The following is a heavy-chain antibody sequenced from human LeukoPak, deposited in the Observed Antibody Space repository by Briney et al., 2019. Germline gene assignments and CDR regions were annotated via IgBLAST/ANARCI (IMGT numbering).Heavy chain of an antibody. CDR3: AKGVSSWYPPHFDY. CDR2: ISYDGNNK. D-gene: IGHD6-13*01. CDR1: GFTFSSYG. J-gene: IGHJ4*02. Sequence: GRSLRLSCAASGFTFSSYGMHWVRQAPGKGLEWVAVISYDGNNKYYAESVKGRFTISRDNPKNTLYLQMYSLRAEDTAVYYCAKGVSSWYPPHFDYWGQGTLITVSS. V-gene: IGHV3-30*18.